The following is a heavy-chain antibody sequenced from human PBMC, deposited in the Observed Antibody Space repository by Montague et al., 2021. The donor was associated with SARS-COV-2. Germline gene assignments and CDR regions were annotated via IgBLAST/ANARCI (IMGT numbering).Heavy chain of an antibody. CDR3: ARDAIGAAGGYGMDV. J-gene: IGHJ6*02. D-gene: IGHD2-2*01. CDR1: GDCMSSGAYA. CDR2: MYYDGNT. Sequence: TRSLTCTVAGDCMSSGAYAWSGSGQHRRKGLKGIGKMYYDGNTYYNPSLKSRVTISVDTSKNQFSLNLSSVTAADTAVYYCARDAIGAAGGYGMDVWGQGTTVTVSS. V-gene: IGHV4-31*03.